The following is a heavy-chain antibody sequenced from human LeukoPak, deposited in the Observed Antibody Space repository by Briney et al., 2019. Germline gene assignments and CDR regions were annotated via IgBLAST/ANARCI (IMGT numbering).Heavy chain of an antibody. CDR2: IIPIFGTA. Sequence: VASVKVSCKASGGTFSSYAISWVRQAPGQGLEWMGGIIPIFGTANYAQKFQGRVTITADESTSTAYMELSSLRSEDTAVYYCATDYYYDSSGYYGFDYWGQGTLVTVSS. V-gene: IGHV1-69*13. J-gene: IGHJ4*02. CDR1: GGTFSSYA. CDR3: ATDYYYDSSGYYGFDY. D-gene: IGHD3-22*01.